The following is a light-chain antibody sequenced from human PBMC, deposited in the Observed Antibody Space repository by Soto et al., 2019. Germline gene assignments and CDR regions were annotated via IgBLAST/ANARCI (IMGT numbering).Light chain of an antibody. J-gene: IGKJ1*01. Sequence: DIQMTQSPSTLSASVGDRVTITCRASQSISSWLAWYQQKPGKAPKLLIYKASSLESGVPSRFSGSGSGTDFTLTISSLQPDDFATYYCQQYNSYSWTFGKGTKVEIK. V-gene: IGKV1-5*03. CDR2: KAS. CDR3: QQYNSYSWT. CDR1: QSISSW.